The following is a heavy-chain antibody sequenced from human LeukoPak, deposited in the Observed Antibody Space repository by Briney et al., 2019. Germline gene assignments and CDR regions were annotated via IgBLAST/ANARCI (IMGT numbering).Heavy chain of an antibody. CDR2: ISSSADTR. CDR1: GFTFSNYA. CDR3: AKYVDGNGVHSSFDP. J-gene: IGHJ5*02. V-gene: IGHV3-23*01. Sequence: GGSLRLSCAASGFTFSNYAMTWVRQAPGKGLEWVSLISSSADTRYSADSVKGRFTISRDNSRSTLYLQMNSLRAGDTAVYYCAKYVDGNGVHSSFDPWGQGTLVTVSS. D-gene: IGHD2-8*01.